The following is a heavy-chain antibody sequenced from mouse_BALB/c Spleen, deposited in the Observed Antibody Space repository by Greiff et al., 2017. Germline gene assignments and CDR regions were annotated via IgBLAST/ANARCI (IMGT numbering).Heavy chain of an antibody. CDR1: GFTFSDYY. CDR2: ISDGGSYT. CDR3: ARDRNYYYGSRGYAMDY. D-gene: IGHD1-1*01. V-gene: IGHV5-4*02. J-gene: IGHJ4*01. Sequence: EVKLMESGGGLVKPGGSLKLSCAASGFTFSDYYMYWVRQTPEKRLEWVATISDGGSYTYYPDSVKGRFTISRDNAKNNLYLQMSSLKSEDTAMYYCARDRNYYYGSRGYAMDYWGQGTSVTVSS.